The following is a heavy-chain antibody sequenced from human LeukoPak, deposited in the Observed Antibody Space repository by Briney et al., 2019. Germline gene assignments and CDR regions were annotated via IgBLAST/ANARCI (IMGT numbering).Heavy chain of an antibody. D-gene: IGHD2-15*01. V-gene: IGHV4-34*01. CDR3: PRAPLGYCSGGSCYGVDY. J-gene: IGHJ4*02. CDR2: MNHRGSN. CDR1: GGSFSGYY. Sequence: PSETLSLGWAVDGGSFSGYYWSWIRQPPGGGLEWLGEMNHRGSNNYNPSLKSRVTISVDTSKSQFSLKLSSVTAEHTAVYYCPRAPLGYCSGGSCYGVDYWGQGTLVTVSS.